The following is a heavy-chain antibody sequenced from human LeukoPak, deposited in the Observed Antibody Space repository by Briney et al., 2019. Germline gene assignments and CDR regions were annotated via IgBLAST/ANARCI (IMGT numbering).Heavy chain of an antibody. D-gene: IGHD6-6*01. J-gene: IGHJ4*02. CDR2: ISTTSSHI. V-gene: IGHV3-21*01. CDR3: ARDQRVTGRPDIDY. CDR1: GFTFSIYS. Sequence: GGSLRLSCAASGFTFSIYSMDWVRQAPGKGLEWVSSISTTSSHIYYADSVKGRFTISRDNAKNSMYLQMNNLRAEDTAMYYCARDQRVTGRPDIDYWGQGTLVIVSS.